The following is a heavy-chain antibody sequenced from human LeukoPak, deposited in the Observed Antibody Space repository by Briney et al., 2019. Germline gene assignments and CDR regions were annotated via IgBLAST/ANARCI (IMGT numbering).Heavy chain of an antibody. V-gene: IGHV1-2*02. J-gene: IGHJ4*02. CDR2: INPNSGGT. CDR1: GYTFTGYY. D-gene: IGHD4-17*01. Sequence: ASVKVSCKASGYTFTGYYMHWVRQAPGQGLEWMGWINPNSGGTNYAQKFQGRVTMTRDTSISTAYMELSRLRSDDTAVHYCARDRDYGDYDNYFDYWGQGALVTVSS. CDR3: ARDRDYGDYDNYFDY.